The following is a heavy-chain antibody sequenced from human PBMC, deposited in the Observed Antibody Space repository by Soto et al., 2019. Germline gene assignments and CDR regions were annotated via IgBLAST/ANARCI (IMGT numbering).Heavy chain of an antibody. J-gene: IGHJ5*02. V-gene: IGHV1-69*01. D-gene: IGHD3-22*01. CDR3: ARESENEWDRSGPWWVYNWFAP. CDR1: GGTFSSYA. Sequence: QVQLVQSGAAVKKPGSSVKVSCKASGGTFSSYAISWVRQAPGQGLEWMGGIIPIFGTANYTQKFQGNVTVTADESTRTAYMELSSLRSEDTAVDYCARESENEWDRSGPWWVYNWFAPWGQGTLVTVSS. CDR2: IIPIFGTA.